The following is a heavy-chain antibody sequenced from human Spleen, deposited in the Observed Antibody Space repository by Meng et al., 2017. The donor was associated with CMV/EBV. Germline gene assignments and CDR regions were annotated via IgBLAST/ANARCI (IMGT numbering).Heavy chain of an antibody. CDR3: ARPASRDDSSFASFDL. CDR1: GFIISIYG. J-gene: IGHJ4*02. V-gene: IGHV3-30-3*01. D-gene: IGHD3-16*02. Sequence: GFIISIYGRTWVRQSPSVALARRAVIAVAGGIGFYSCSMRCRFSISSYNPKNTVSLQMISRRAEDTAFYSFARPASRDDSSFASFDLWGQGTLVTVSS. CDR2: IAVAGGIG.